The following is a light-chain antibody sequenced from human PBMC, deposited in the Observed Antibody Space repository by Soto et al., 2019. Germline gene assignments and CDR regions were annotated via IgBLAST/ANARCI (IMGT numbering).Light chain of an antibody. CDR2: LGS. CDR1: QSLLHSIGYNY. Sequence: DIVMTQSPLSLPVTPGEPASISCRSSQSLLHSIGYNYLDWYLQKPGQSPQLLIYLGSYRASGVPDRFSGSGSGTDFTLKISRVESEDVGVYYCMQAIQTPWTFGQGTKVDIK. CDR3: MQAIQTPWT. V-gene: IGKV2-28*01. J-gene: IGKJ1*01.